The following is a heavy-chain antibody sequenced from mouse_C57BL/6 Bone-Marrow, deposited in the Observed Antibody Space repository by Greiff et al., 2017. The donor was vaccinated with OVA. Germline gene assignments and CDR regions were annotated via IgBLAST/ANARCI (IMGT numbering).Heavy chain of an antibody. CDR3: ARFSLGRGFAY. D-gene: IGHD4-1*01. CDR2: IRNKANGYTT. V-gene: IGHV7-3*01. J-gene: IGHJ3*01. Sequence: EVQLVESGGGLVQPGGSLSLSCAASGFTFTDYYMSWVRQPPGKALEWLGFIRNKANGYTTEYSASVKGRFTISSDNSQSILYLQMNALITEDSATYYCARFSLGRGFAYWGQGTLVTVSA. CDR1: GFTFTDYY.